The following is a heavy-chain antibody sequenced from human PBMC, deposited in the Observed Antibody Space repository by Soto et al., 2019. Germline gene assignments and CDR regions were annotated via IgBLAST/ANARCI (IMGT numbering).Heavy chain of an antibody. Sequence: RGGSLRLSCAASGFTFSNYAMNWVRQAPGKGLEWVSYISSSSSTIYFADSVKGRFTISRDNAKNSLYLQMNSLRAEDTAVYYCARVPYGSGIVYWGQGTLVTVSS. D-gene: IGHD3-10*01. CDR3: ARVPYGSGIVY. V-gene: IGHV3-48*01. CDR2: ISSSSSTI. CDR1: GFTFSNYA. J-gene: IGHJ4*02.